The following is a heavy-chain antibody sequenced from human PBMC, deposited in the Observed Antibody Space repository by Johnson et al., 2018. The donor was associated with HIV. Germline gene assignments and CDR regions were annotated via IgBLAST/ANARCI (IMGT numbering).Heavy chain of an antibody. CDR2: INSDGSST. D-gene: IGHD6-13*01. J-gene: IGHJ3*02. Sequence: VQLVESGGGLVQPGGSLRLSCAASGFTFSSYWMHWVRQAPGKGLVWVSRINSDGSSTSYADSVKGRFTLSRDNAKNTLYLQMNSLRAEDTALYYCARERTPAAAGTHDAFDIWGQGTMVTVSS. CDR1: GFTFSSYW. CDR3: ARERTPAAAGTHDAFDI. V-gene: IGHV3-74*01.